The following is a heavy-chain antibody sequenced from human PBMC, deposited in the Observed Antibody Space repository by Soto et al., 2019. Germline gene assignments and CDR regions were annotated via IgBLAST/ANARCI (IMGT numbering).Heavy chain of an antibody. CDR3: ARGDPLLWFGAKVYYGMEA. Sequence: SETLSLTCSVSGGSISSCSYYCCWIRQPPGKGLEWIGYIYYSGSTNYNPSLKSRVTISVDTSKNQFSLKLSSVTAADTAVYYCARGDPLLWFGAKVYYGMEAWGQGTTVTVSS. CDR2: IYYSGST. J-gene: IGHJ6*02. V-gene: IGHV4-61*01. CDR1: GGSISSCSYY. D-gene: IGHD3-10*01.